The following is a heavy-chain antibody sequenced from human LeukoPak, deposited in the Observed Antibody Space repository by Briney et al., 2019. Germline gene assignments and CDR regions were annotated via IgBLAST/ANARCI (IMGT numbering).Heavy chain of an antibody. CDR2: LFYSGST. CDR3: ARSSKTQWLSPGDGFDI. J-gene: IGHJ3*02. D-gene: IGHD6-19*01. CDR1: GGSISGGDNF. V-gene: IGHV4-39*01. Sequence: PSETLSLTCSVSGGSISGGDNFWTWIRQPPGKGLEWIGILFYSGSTFYNPSLKSRVTISVDTSKNQFSLKFTSMTAADTAVYYCARSSKTQWLSPGDGFDIWGRGTLVTVSS.